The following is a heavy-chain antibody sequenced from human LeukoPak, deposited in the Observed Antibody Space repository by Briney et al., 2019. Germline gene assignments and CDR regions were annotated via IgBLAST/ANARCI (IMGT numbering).Heavy chain of an antibody. CDR1: RGTFSSYA. J-gene: IGHJ2*01. V-gene: IGHV1-69*01. CDR3: ARREENTDYGGNSRGYWYFDL. D-gene: IGHD4-23*01. Sequence: SSVKVSCKASRGTFSSYAISRVRQAPGQGLEWRGGIIPIFGTANYEQKLQGRVTITADESTSTAYMELSSLRSEDTAVYYCARREENTDYGGNSRGYWYFDLWGRGTLVTVSS. CDR2: IIPIFGTA.